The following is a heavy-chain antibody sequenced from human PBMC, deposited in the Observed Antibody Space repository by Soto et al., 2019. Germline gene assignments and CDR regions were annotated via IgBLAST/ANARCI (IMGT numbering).Heavy chain of an antibody. CDR2: IWYDGSNK. CDR1: GFTFSSYG. J-gene: IGHJ6*02. D-gene: IGHD3-16*01. CDR3: ARGGTNYYYYYGMDV. V-gene: IGHV3-33*01. Sequence: QVQLVESGGGVVQPGRSLRLSCAASGFTFSSYGMHWVRQAPGKGLEWVAVIWYDGSNKYYADSVKGRFTISRDNSKNPLYLQMNSLRAEDTAVYYCARGGTNYYYYYGMDVWGQGTTVTVSS.